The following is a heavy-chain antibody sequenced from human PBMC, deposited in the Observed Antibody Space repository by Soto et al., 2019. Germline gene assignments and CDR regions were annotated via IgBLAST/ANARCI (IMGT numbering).Heavy chain of an antibody. D-gene: IGHD3-9*01. CDR3: AREDYDILTGYHLGAFDI. J-gene: IGHJ3*02. V-gene: IGHV4-4*02. Sequence: SETLSLTCAVSGGSIRDDNWWSWVRHPPGKGLEWIGEIFHSGSTYYNPSLKARVTISVDKSKNQFSLKLSSVTAADTAVYYCAREDYDILTGYHLGAFDIWGQGTMVT. CDR1: GGSIRDDNW. CDR2: IFHSGST.